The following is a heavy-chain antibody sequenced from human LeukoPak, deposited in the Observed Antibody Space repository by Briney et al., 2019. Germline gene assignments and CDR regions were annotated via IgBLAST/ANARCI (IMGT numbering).Heavy chain of an antibody. V-gene: IGHV1-46*01. J-gene: IGHJ6*02. D-gene: IGHD3-10*01. CDR2: INPSGGST. Sequence: GASVKVSCKASGYTFPSYYMHWVRQAPGQGLEWMGIINPSGGSTSYAQKFQGRVTMTRDTTTSTVYMELSSLRSEDTAVYYCARDLGSRLHGMDVWGQGTTVTVSS. CDR1: GYTFPSYY. CDR3: ARDLGSRLHGMDV.